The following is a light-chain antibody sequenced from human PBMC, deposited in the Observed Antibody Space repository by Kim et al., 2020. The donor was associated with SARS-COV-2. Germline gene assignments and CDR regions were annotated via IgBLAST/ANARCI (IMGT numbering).Light chain of an antibody. CDR3: QQTYSASRT. J-gene: IGKJ1*01. CDR1: QSISSY. CDR2: TAS. V-gene: IGKV1-39*01. Sequence: ASVGARSTIPCRASQSISSYLNWYQQKPGKAPKLLIYTASSLQSGVPSRFTGSGSETDFTLTISSLQPEDFATYYCQQTYSASRTFGQGTKVDIK.